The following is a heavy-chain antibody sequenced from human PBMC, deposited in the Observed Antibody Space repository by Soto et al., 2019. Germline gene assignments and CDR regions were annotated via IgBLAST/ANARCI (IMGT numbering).Heavy chain of an antibody. Sequence: QVQLQESGPGLVKPSQTLFLTCTVSGGSISSGGYYWSWIRQHPGKGLEWIGYIYYSGSTYYNPSLKSRVTISVDTSKNQFSLKLSSVTAADTAVYYCARGLVVVPDTGHWFDPWGQGTLVTVSS. J-gene: IGHJ5*02. CDR3: ARGLVVVPDTGHWFDP. CDR2: IYYSGST. D-gene: IGHD2-2*01. CDR1: GGSISSGGYY. V-gene: IGHV4-31*03.